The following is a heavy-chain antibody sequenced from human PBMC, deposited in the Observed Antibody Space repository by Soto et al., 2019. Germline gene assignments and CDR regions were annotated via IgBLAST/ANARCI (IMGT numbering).Heavy chain of an antibody. D-gene: IGHD6-19*01. Sequence: QVQLQESGPGLVKPSETLSLTCTVSGGSVSSGSYYWSWIRQPPGKGLEWIGYIYYSGSTNYNPALKSRVTIAVDTSTNQFALKLSSVTAADTAVYYCARDSRQWLVCDYWGQGTLVTVSS. CDR3: ARDSRQWLVCDY. CDR1: GGSVSSGSYY. V-gene: IGHV4-61*01. CDR2: IYYSGST. J-gene: IGHJ4*02.